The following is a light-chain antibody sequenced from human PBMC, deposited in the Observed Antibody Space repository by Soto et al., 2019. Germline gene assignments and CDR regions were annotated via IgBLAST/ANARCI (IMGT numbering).Light chain of an antibody. CDR3: QQFKDWPPLT. CDR2: FAS. J-gene: IGKJ4*01. CDR1: RSVSSN. V-gene: IGKV3-15*01. Sequence: EIVLTQSPATLSVSPGESATLSCRASRSVSSNLAWYQQKPGQSPRLLIYFASTRATGVPARFSGSGSGTAFTLTISSLQSEDFAVYYCQQFKDWPPLTFGGGTKVEIK.